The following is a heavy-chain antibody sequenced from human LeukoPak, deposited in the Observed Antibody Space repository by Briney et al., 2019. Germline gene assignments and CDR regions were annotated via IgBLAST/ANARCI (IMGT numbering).Heavy chain of an antibody. CDR2: IGGSGGST. V-gene: IGHV3-23*01. CDR3: AKVETAAAATLRGFDY. J-gene: IGHJ4*02. Sequence: PGGSLRLSCAASGFTLSDFWMTWVRQAPGKGLEWVSSIGGSGGSTYYADSVKGRFTISRDNSKNTLYLQMNSLRAEDTAVYYCAKVETAAAATLRGFDYWGQGTLVTVSS. D-gene: IGHD6-13*01. CDR1: GFTLSDFW.